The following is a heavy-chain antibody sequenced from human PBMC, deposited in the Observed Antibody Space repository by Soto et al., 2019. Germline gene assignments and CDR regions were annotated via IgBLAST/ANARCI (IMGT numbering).Heavy chain of an antibody. D-gene: IGHD1-7*01. CDR3: ARGGANNWNYGSYFDY. V-gene: IGHV4-34*01. Sequence: QVQLQQWGAGLLKPSETLSLTCAVYGGSFSGYYWSWIRQPPGKGLEWIGEINHSGSTNYNPSLKSRVTISVDTSKNQFSLKLRSVTAADTAVYYCARGGANNWNYGSYFDYWGQGTLVTVSS. CDR2: INHSGST. CDR1: GGSFSGYY. J-gene: IGHJ4*02.